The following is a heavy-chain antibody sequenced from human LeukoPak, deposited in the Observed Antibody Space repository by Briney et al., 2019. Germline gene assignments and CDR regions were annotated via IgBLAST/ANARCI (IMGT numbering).Heavy chain of an antibody. V-gene: IGHV1-69*01. J-gene: IGHJ6*02. CDR1: GGTFSSYA. CDR3: ARGGSSWSRYAYYYYGMDV. Sequence: SVKVSCKASGGTFSSYAISWVRQAPGQGLEWMGGIIPIFGTANYAQKFQGRVTITADESTSTAYMELSSLRSEDTAVYYCARGGSSWSRYAYYYYGMDVWGQGTTVTVSS. D-gene: IGHD6-13*01. CDR2: IIPIFGTA.